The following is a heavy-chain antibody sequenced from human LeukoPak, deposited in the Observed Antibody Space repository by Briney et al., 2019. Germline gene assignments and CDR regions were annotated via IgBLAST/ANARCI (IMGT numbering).Heavy chain of an antibody. V-gene: IGHV3-74*01. CDR2: INSYGSET. CDR3: ARDIDWGGMINFFDP. J-gene: IGHJ5*02. Sequence: SGGSLRLSCAASGFTFSRYWMHWVRQGPGKGPVWVSRINSYGSETTYADSVRGRFTISRDDANNTLYLQMNGLRAEDTAVYYCARDIDWGGMINFFDPWGQGTLVTVST. D-gene: IGHD3-9*01. CDR1: GFTFSRYW.